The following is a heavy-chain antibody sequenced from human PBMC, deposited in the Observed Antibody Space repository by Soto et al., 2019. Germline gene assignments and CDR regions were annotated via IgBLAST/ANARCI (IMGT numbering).Heavy chain of an antibody. CDR3: ARETPSAAAAYYYYGLDV. CDR2: IIPVFGTA. Sequence: QVQLVQSGAEVKKAGSSVKVSCKVSGGTFSSYFINWVRQAPGQGIEWVGGIIPVFGTASYAERFQGRVPITAAESTSTAYMELSRLRSDDTAVYYCARETPSAAAAYYYYGLDVWGQGTTVSVPS. V-gene: IGHV1-69*01. CDR1: GGTFSSYF. D-gene: IGHD6-13*01. J-gene: IGHJ6*02.